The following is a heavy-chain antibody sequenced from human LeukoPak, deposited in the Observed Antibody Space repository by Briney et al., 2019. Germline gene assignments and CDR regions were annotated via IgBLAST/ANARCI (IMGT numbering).Heavy chain of an antibody. D-gene: IGHD1-26*01. V-gene: IGHV3-7*01. Sequence: PGGSLRLSCAASGFIFDAYWMTWVRQAPGKGLEWVANIKTDGSEKNYVDSVKGRFTISRDNAKNSLYLQINSLRAEDTAVYHCAKDRSGSYSQGLDYWGQGTLVTVSS. J-gene: IGHJ4*02. CDR2: IKTDGSEK. CDR1: GFIFDAYW. CDR3: AKDRSGSYSQGLDY.